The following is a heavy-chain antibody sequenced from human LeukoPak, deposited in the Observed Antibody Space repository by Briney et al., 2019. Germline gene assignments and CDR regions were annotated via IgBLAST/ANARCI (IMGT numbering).Heavy chain of an antibody. CDR1: GFTFSSYG. J-gene: IGHJ4*02. Sequence: GGSLRLSCAASGFTFSSYGMSWVRQAPGKGLEWVSATSGSGGTTYYADSVKGRFTISRDNSKNTLYLQMNSLRAEDTAVYYCARAFRDYYDSSGYLDYWGQGTLVTVSP. V-gene: IGHV3-23*01. CDR2: TSGSGGTT. CDR3: ARAFRDYYDSSGYLDY. D-gene: IGHD3-22*01.